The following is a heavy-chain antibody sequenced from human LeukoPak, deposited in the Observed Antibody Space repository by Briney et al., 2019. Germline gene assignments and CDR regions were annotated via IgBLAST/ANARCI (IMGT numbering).Heavy chain of an antibody. Sequence: GGSLRLSCAASGFTFSSYEMNWVRQAPGKGLEWVSYISSSGSTICYADSVKGRFTISRDNAKNSLYLQMNSLRAEDTAVYYCARDWGAWELDYWGQGTLVTVSS. V-gene: IGHV3-48*03. CDR1: GFTFSSYE. J-gene: IGHJ4*02. CDR3: ARDWGAWELDY. D-gene: IGHD1-26*01. CDR2: ISSSGSTI.